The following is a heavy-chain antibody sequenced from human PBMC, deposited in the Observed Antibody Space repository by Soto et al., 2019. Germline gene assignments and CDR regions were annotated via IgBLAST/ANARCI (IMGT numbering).Heavy chain of an antibody. D-gene: IGHD2-8*01. J-gene: IGHJ6*02. CDR3: ARGRVRGYCTNGVCPGYYYYGMDV. CDR2: INHSGST. V-gene: IGHV4-34*01. Sequence: LTCAVYGGSFSGYYWSWIRQPPGKGLEWIGEINHSGSTNYNPSLKSRVTISVDTSKNLFSLKLSSVTAADTAVYYCARGRVRGYCTNGVCPGYYYYGMDVWGQGTTVTVSS. CDR1: GGSFSGYY.